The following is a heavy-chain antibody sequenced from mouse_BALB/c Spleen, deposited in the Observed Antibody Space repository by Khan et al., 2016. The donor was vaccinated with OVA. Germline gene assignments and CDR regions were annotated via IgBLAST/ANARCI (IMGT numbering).Heavy chain of an antibody. D-gene: IGHD2-4*01. J-gene: IGHJ3*01. Sequence: VQLQESGAELVRPGASVKLSCKTSGYIFTNYWIHWLKQRSGQGLEWIARIYPGTDSTYYNEKFKDKATLTADKSSSTAYMQLSSLKSDDSAVYCCAGSGDYDEVWFAYWGQGTLVTVSA. CDR1: GYIFTNYW. CDR3: AGSGDYDEVWFAY. CDR2: IYPGTDST. V-gene: IGHV1-76*01.